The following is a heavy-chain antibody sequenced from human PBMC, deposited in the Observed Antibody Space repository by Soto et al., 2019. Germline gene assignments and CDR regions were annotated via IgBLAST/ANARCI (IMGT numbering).Heavy chain of an antibody. CDR2: ISWNSGSI. J-gene: IGHJ4*02. D-gene: IGHD5-12*01. Sequence: PGGSLRLSCAASGFTFDDYAMHWVRQAPGKGLEWVSGISWNSGSIGYADSVKGRFTISRDNAKNSLHLQMNSLRAEDTALYYCAKAPSPGVATIGDFDYWGQGTLVTVSS. CDR1: GFTFDDYA. V-gene: IGHV3-9*01. CDR3: AKAPSPGVATIGDFDY.